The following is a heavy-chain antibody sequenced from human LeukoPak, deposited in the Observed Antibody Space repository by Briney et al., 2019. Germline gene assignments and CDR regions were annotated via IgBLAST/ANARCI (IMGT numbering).Heavy chain of an antibody. Sequence: PGGSLRLSCAASGFTFSSYSMNWVRQAPGKGLVWVSSISSSSSYIYYADSVKGRFTISRDNAKNSLYLQMNSLRAEDTAVYYCASHRIGYYFDYWGQGTLVTVSS. CDR2: ISSSSSYI. V-gene: IGHV3-21*01. CDR1: GFTFSSYS. D-gene: IGHD2-15*01. CDR3: ASHRIGYYFDY. J-gene: IGHJ4*02.